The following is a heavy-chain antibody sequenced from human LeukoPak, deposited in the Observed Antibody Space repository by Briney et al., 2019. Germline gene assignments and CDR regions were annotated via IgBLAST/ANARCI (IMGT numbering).Heavy chain of an antibody. D-gene: IGHD6-19*01. J-gene: IGHJ4*02. Sequence: GGSLRLSCAASGFTFSSYVMHWVRQAPGKGLEWVAIISYDGSNEYYADSVKGRFTISRGNSKNTLYLQMNSLRAADTAVYYCARGLSIAVAEIDYWGQGTLVTVSS. V-gene: IGHV3-30*04. CDR2: ISYDGSNE. CDR3: ARGLSIAVAEIDY. CDR1: GFTFSSYV.